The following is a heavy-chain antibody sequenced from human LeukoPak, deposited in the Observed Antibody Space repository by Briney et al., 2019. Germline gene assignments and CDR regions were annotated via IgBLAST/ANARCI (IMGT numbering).Heavy chain of an antibody. CDR2: ISTSGRTT. D-gene: IGHD3-10*01. Sequence: GGSLRLSCAASGFSFSSDELNWFRQAPGKGLEWLSYISTSGRTTYYADSVKGRFTISRDNAKNSLYLQMSSLRAEDTAVYYCARDRTMVRGLANYFYGMDVWGQGTTVIVSS. CDR3: ARDRTMVRGLANYFYGMDV. J-gene: IGHJ6*02. CDR1: GFSFSSDE. V-gene: IGHV3-48*03.